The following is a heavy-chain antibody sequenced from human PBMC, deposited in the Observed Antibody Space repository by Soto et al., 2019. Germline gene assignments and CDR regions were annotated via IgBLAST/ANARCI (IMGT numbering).Heavy chain of an antibody. CDR2: ISSSSSTI. J-gene: IGHJ4*02. V-gene: IGHV3-48*02. CDR1: GFTFSSYS. CDR3: ARDPSGPDFSGKNDY. Sequence: XXSLRLSFAASGFTFSSYSMHCVLQAPGKGLEWVSYISSSSSTIYYADSVKGRFTISRDNAKNSLYLQMNSLRDEDTSVYYCARDPSGPDFSGKNDYWGQGTLVTVSS. D-gene: IGHD2-15*01.